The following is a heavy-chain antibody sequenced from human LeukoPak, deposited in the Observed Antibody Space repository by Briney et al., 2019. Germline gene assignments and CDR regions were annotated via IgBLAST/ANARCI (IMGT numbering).Heavy chain of an antibody. CDR3: ARVALHIADFDY. CDR2: ISAYNGNT. D-gene: IGHD6-13*01. CDR1: GYTFSSYG. J-gene: IGHJ4*02. V-gene: IGHV1-18*01. Sequence: ASVKVSCKASGYTFSSYGINWVRQAPGQGLEWMGWISAYNGNTNYAQNLQDRFIMTTDTSTSTAYMELRSLRSDDTAVYYCARVALHIADFDYWGQGTLVTVSS.